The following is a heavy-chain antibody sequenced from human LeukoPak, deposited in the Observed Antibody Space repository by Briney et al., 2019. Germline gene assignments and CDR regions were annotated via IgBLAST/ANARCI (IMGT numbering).Heavy chain of an antibody. CDR3: ARDYSNYVFYYYYGMDV. V-gene: IGHV3-7*03. CDR2: IKQDGSEK. D-gene: IGHD4-11*01. CDR1: GFTFSSYR. J-gene: IGHJ6*02. Sequence: QPGGSLRLSCAASGFTFSSYRMSWVRQAPGKGLEWVANIKQDGSEKYYVDSVKGRFTISRDNAKNSLYLQMNSLRAEDTAVYYCARDYSNYVFYYYYGMDVWGQGTTVTVSS.